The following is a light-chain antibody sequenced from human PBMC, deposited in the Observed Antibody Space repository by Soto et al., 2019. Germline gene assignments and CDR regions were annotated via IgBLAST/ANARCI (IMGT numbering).Light chain of an antibody. Sequence: QAVVTQPPSVSAAPGQKISLSCSGRTSNIGTNYVSWYQHLPGTAPKLLIYDNDKRPSGIPDRFSGSKSDTSATLGITGLQTGDEADYYCGTWDSSLSAVVFGGGTKLTVL. CDR1: TSNIGTNY. CDR3: GTWDSSLSAVV. CDR2: DND. V-gene: IGLV1-51*01. J-gene: IGLJ2*01.